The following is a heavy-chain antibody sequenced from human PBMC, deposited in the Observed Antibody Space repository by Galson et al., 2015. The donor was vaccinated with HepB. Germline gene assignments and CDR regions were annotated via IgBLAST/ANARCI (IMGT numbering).Heavy chain of an antibody. J-gene: IGHJ6*02. CDR2: IIPILGIA. CDR1: GGTFSSYA. CDR3: ARDKWFGELSHYGMDV. V-gene: IGHV1-69*04. Sequence: SVKVSCKASGGTFSSYAISWVRQAPGQGLEWMGRIIPILGIANYAQKFQGRVTITADKSTSTAYMELSSLRSEDTAVYYCARDKWFGELSHYGMDVWGQGTPVTVSS. D-gene: IGHD3-10*01.